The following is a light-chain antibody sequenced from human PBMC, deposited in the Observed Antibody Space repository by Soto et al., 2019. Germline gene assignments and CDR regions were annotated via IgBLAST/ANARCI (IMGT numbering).Light chain of an antibody. J-gene: IGLJ1*01. V-gene: IGLV1-40*01. CDR1: SSHIGADFD. CDR2: GNT. CDR3: QSYDRSLTGV. Sequence: QSVLTQPPSVSGAPGQSITISRTGSSSHIGADFDVYWYQQLPGAAPKLLIYGNTNRPSGVPDRFSGSKSGTSASLAITGLQAEDEADYYCQSYDRSLTGVFGTGTKGTVL.